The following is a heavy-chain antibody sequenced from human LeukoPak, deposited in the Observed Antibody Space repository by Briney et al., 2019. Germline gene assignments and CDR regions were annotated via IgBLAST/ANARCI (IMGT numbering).Heavy chain of an antibody. CDR2: ISSSSSYI. J-gene: IGHJ4*02. Sequence: GGSLRLSCAASGFPFSTYWMSWVRQAPGKGLEWVSSISSSSSYIYYTDSVKGRFTISRDNAKKSLYLQMNSLRAEDTAVYYCARTSSSWIDYFDYWGQGTLVTVSS. CDR1: GFPFSTYW. D-gene: IGHD6-13*01. CDR3: ARTSSSWIDYFDY. V-gene: IGHV3-21*01.